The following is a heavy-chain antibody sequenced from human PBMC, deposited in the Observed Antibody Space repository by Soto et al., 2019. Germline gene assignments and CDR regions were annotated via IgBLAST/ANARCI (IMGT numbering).Heavy chain of an antibody. CDR1: GFTFSSYA. V-gene: IGHV3-23*01. CDR2: ISGSGGST. J-gene: IGHJ4*02. D-gene: IGHD6-19*01. Sequence: GGSLRLSCAASGFTFSSYAMSWVRQAPGKGLEWVSAISGSGGSTYYADSVKGRFTISRDNSKNTLYLQMNSLRAEDTAVYYCAKDRELGHGREYSSGPFDYWGQGTLVTVSS. CDR3: AKDRELGHGREYSSGPFDY.